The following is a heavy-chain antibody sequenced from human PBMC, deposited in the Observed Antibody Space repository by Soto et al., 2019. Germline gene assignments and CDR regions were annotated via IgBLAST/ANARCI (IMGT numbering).Heavy chain of an antibody. V-gene: IGHV3-21*01. D-gene: IGHD2-2*01. CDR3: ARTKDIVVVPAASSVYGMDV. CDR1: GFTFSSYS. CDR2: ISSSSSYI. Sequence: GGSLRLSCAASGFTFSSYSMNWVRQAPGKGLEWVSSISSSSSYIYYADSVKGRFTISRDNAKNSLYLQMNSLRAEDTAVYYCARTKDIVVVPAASSVYGMDVWGQGTTVTVSS. J-gene: IGHJ6*02.